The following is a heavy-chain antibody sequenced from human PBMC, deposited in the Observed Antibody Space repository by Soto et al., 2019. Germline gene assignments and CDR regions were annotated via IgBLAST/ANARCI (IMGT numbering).Heavy chain of an antibody. CDR3: ASWYSSSWYNY. J-gene: IGHJ4*02. Sequence: ASVKVSCKDSGYTFAGYYRQWVRQAPGQGLEWMGWINPNSGGTNYAQKLQGWVTMTTDTSTSTAYMELRSLRSDDTAVYYCASWYSSSWYNYWGQGTLLTVSS. CDR2: INPNSGGT. CDR1: GYTFAGYY. D-gene: IGHD6-13*01. V-gene: IGHV1-2*04.